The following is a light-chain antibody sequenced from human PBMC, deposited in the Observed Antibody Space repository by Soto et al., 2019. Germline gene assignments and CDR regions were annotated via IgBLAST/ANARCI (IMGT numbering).Light chain of an antibody. CDR2: DAS. J-gene: IGKJ1*01. CDR1: QSVSSY. Sequence: ELVLTQSPATVSLSPGERATLSCRASQSVSSYLAWYQQKPGQAPRLLIYDASNRATGIPARFSGSGSGTDFTLTISSLEPEDFAVYYCQQRSNWPPWTFGQGTKVDIK. CDR3: QQRSNWPPWT. V-gene: IGKV3-11*01.